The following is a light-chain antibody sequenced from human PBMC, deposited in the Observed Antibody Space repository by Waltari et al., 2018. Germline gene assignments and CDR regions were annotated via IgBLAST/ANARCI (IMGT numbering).Light chain of an antibody. CDR3: QSYDASVI. J-gene: IGLJ2*01. Sequence: FMLTQPHSVSESPGKTVSISCPRSSGSIARNYVKWYQQSPGSAPTIVIYEDDQRPSGVPDRFSGSIDSSSNSASLTISGLETEDEADYYCQSYDASVIFGGGTRLTVL. V-gene: IGLV6-57*03. CDR1: SGSIARNY. CDR2: EDD.